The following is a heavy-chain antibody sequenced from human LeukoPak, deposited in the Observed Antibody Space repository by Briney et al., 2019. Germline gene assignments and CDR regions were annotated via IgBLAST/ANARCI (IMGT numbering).Heavy chain of an antibody. Sequence: GGSLRLSCAPSGFTFDDYAMHWVRQAPGKGLKWVSLISGDGGSTYYADSVKGRFTISRDYSKNSLYLQMNSLRTEDTALYYCAKDMNYYGSGSYFVYWGQGTLVTVSS. CDR1: GFTFDDYA. CDR2: ISGDGGST. CDR3: AKDMNYYGSGSYFVY. D-gene: IGHD3-10*01. J-gene: IGHJ4*02. V-gene: IGHV3-43*02.